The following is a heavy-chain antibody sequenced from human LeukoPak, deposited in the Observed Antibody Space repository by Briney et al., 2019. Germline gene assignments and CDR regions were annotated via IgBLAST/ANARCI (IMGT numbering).Heavy chain of an antibody. V-gene: IGHV4-34*01. CDR1: GGSFSGYY. D-gene: IGHD5-18*01. CDR3: ARGAGGYSYALPYYYYYMDV. CDR2: INHSGST. J-gene: IGHJ6*03. Sequence: SETLSLACAVYGGSFSGYYWSWIRQPPAKGLEWIGEINHSGSTNYNPSLKSRVTISVDTSKNQFSLKLSSVTAADTAVYYCARGAGGYSYALPYYYYYMDVWGKGTTVTVSS.